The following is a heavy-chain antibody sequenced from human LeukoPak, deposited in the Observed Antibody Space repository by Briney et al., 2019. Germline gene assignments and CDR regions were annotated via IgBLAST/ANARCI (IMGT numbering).Heavy chain of an antibody. V-gene: IGHV4-39*01. D-gene: IGHD3-22*01. Sequence: SETLSLTCTVSGGSITSSGSYWGWIRQPPGEGLEWIGNIYYGGTTYYNPSLESRVTISVDTSKNQVSLRLSSVTATDTAVYYCATPDGALSYYYDSSGPQGGAFDIWGQGTMVTVSS. CDR2: IYYGGTT. CDR3: ATPDGALSYYYDSSGPQGGAFDI. CDR1: GGSITSSGSY. J-gene: IGHJ3*02.